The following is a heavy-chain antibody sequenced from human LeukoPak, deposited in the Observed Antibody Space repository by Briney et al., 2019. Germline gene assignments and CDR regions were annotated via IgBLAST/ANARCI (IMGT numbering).Heavy chain of an antibody. Sequence: GGSLRLSCAASGFTFNLYAMHWVRQAPGEGLEWVALMSYDGSNKYYTDSVKGRFSISRDNSKNTLYVQINNLRPEDTAVYYCARGDHYYDSSAFLDYWGQGTLVTVSS. J-gene: IGHJ4*02. CDR2: MSYDGSNK. CDR3: ARGDHYYDSSAFLDY. V-gene: IGHV3-30*04. D-gene: IGHD3-22*01. CDR1: GFTFNLYA.